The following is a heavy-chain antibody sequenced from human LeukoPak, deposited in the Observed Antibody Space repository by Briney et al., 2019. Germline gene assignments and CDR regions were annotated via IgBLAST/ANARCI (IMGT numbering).Heavy chain of an antibody. CDR3: ARVAHVLRYFDWEGAFDI. V-gene: IGHV3-21*01. CDR2: ISSSSSYI. D-gene: IGHD3-9*01. CDR1: GFTFGSYS. Sequence: GGSLRLSCAASGFTFGSYSMNWVRQAPGKGLEWVSSISSSSSYIYYADSVKGRFTISRDNAKNSLYLQMNSLRAEDTAVYYCARVAHVLRYFDWEGAFDIWGQGTMVTVSS. J-gene: IGHJ3*02.